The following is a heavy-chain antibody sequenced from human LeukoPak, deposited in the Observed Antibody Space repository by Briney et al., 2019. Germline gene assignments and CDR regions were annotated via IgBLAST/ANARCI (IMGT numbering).Heavy chain of an antibody. Sequence: ASVKVSCKASGGTFSSYAISWVRQAPGQGLEWMGGIIPIFGTANYAQKFQGRVTITADESTSTAYMELSSLRSEDTAVYYCARGAHTMVRTKYYYYYGMDVWGQGTTVTVSS. V-gene: IGHV1-69*13. CDR2: IIPIFGTA. CDR1: GGTFSSYA. D-gene: IGHD3-10*01. CDR3: ARGAHTMVRTKYYYYYGMDV. J-gene: IGHJ6*02.